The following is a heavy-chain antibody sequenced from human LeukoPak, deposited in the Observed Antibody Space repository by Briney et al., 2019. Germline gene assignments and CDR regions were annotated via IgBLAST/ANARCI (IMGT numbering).Heavy chain of an antibody. D-gene: IGHD5-18*01. CDR1: GGSISSSNW. J-gene: IGHJ4*02. CDR2: IYHSGST. V-gene: IGHV4-4*02. Sequence: SETLSLTCAVSGGSISSSNWWSWVRQPPGKGLEWIGEIYHSGSTNYNPSLKSRVTISVDKSKNQFSLKLSSVTAADTAVYYCARKRGYSYGYYFDYWGQGTLVTVSS. CDR3: ARKRGYSYGYYFDY.